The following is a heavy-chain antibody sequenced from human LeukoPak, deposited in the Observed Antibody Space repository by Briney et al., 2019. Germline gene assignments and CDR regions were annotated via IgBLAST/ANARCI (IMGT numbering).Heavy chain of an antibody. CDR1: GGSISSYY. CDR3: ARPTMVGSYYYPFDY. CDR2: IYTSGST. Sequence: SETLSLTCTVSGGSISSYYWSWIRQPAGKGLEWIGRIYTSGSTNYNPSLKSRVTMSVDTSKNQFSLKLSSVTAADTAVYYCARPTMVGSYYYPFDYWGQGTLVTVSS. V-gene: IGHV4-4*07. D-gene: IGHD1-26*01. J-gene: IGHJ4*02.